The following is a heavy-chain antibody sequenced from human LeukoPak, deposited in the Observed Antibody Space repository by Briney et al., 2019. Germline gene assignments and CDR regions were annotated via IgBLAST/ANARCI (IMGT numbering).Heavy chain of an antibody. CDR2: INTGGSTT. D-gene: IGHD2/OR15-2a*01. J-gene: IGHJ4*02. V-gene: IGHV3-74*01. Sequence: GGSLRLSCAASGFTFSSYWMHWVRQAPGKGLVWVSRINTGGSTTDYADSVKGRFTISKDNAKNTVYLQMNSLRAEDTAVYYCVSFYETYWGRGTLVTVSS. CDR1: GFTFSSYW. CDR3: VSFYETY.